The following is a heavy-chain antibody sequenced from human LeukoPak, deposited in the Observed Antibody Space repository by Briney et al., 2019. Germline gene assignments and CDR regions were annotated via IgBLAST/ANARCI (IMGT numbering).Heavy chain of an antibody. V-gene: IGHV4-59*01. CDR2: IYYSGST. CDR1: GGSNSSYY. J-gene: IGHJ6*02. D-gene: IGHD6-19*01. Sequence: SETLSLTCTVSGGSNSSYYWSWIRQPPGKGLEWIGYIYYSGSTNYNPSLKSRVTISVDTSKNQFSLKLSSVTAADTAVYYCARDSRIAVAGYYYYYGMDVWGQGTTVTVSS. CDR3: ARDSRIAVAGYYYYYGMDV.